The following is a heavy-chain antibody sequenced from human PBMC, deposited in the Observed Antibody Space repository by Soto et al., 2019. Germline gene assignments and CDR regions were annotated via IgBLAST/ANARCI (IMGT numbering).Heavy chain of an antibody. CDR1: GYSFTIYW. V-gene: IGHV5-51*01. J-gene: IGHJ6*02. D-gene: IGHD3-3*01. CDR3: ARHRRXYYDFWSGGYYYYGMDV. CDR2: IYPGDSDS. Sequence: GESLKISCKGSGYSFTIYWIGWVRQMPGKGLEWMGIIYPGDSDSRYSPSFQGQVTISADKSISTAYLQWSSLKASDTAMYYCARHRRXYYDFWSGGYYYYGMDVWGQGTTVTVSS.